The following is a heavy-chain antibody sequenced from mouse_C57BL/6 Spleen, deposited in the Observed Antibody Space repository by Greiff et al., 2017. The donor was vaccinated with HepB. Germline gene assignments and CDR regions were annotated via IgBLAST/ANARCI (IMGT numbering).Heavy chain of an antibody. Sequence: EVKLVESGGGLVKPGGSLKLSCAASGFTFSSYAMSWVRQTPEKRLEWVATISDGGSYTYYPDNVKGRFTISRDNAKNNLYLQMSHLKSEDTAMYYCPRDRDGYSYYFDYWGQGTTLTVSS. CDR2: ISDGGSYT. V-gene: IGHV5-4*01. CDR3: PRDRDGYSYYFDY. D-gene: IGHD2-3*01. CDR1: GFTFSSYA. J-gene: IGHJ2*01.